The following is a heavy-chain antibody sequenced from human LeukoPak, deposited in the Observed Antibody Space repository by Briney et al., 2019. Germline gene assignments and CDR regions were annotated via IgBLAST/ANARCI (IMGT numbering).Heavy chain of an antibody. V-gene: IGHV4-31*03. CDR3: AREGSVVAFDY. CDR2: IYYSGST. CDR1: GGSISSGGYY. Sequence: SQTLSLTCTVSGGSISSGGYYWSWIRQHPGKGLEWIGYIYYSGSTYYNPSLKSRVTISVDTSKNQFSLKLSPVTAADTAVYYCAREGSVVAFDYWGQGTLVTVSS. J-gene: IGHJ4*02. D-gene: IGHD3-22*01.